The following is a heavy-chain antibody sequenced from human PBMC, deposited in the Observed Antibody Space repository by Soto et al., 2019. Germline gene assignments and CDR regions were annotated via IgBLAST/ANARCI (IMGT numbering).Heavy chain of an antibody. CDR3: ATDTAMAYYGMDV. V-gene: IGHV3-21*01. D-gene: IGHD5-18*01. J-gene: IGHJ6*02. CDR1: GFTFSSYS. CDR2: ISSSSSYI. Sequence: GGSLRLSCASSGFTFSSYSMNWVRQAPGKGLEWVSSISSSSSYIYYADSVKGRFTISRDNAKNSLYLQMNSLRAEDTAVYYCATDTAMAYYGMDVWGQGTTVTVSS.